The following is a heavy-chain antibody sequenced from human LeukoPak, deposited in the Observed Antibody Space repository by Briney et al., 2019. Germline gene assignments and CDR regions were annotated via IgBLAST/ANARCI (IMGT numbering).Heavy chain of an antibody. V-gene: IGHV3-23*01. CDR2: ISGSGGST. D-gene: IGHD6-19*01. CDR3: AKSDSGGWYYYYYGMDV. Sequence: GGSLRLSCAASGFTFSSYAMSWVRQAPGKGLEWVSAISGSGGSTYYADSVKGRFTISRDNSKNTLYLQMNSLRAEDTAVYYCAKSDSGGWYYYYYGMDVWGQGTTVTVSS. CDR1: GFTFSSYA. J-gene: IGHJ6*02.